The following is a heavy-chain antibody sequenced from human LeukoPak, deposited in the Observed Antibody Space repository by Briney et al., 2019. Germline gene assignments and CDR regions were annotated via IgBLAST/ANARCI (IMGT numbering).Heavy chain of an antibody. J-gene: IGHJ6*03. V-gene: IGHV4-38-2*01. CDR1: GFTFSSYA. Sequence: GSLRLSCAASGFTFSSYAMSWVRQAPGKGLEWIGSIYHSGSTYYNPSLKSRVTISVDTSKNQFSLKLSSVTAADTAVYYCARSRDYYYYYMDVWGKGTTVTVSS. CDR2: IYHSGST. CDR3: ARSRDYYYYYMDV.